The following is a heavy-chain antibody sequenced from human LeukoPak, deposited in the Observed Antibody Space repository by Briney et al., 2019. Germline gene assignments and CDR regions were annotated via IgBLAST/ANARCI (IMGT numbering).Heavy chain of an antibody. CDR3: ARLDIVFYGMDV. Sequence: SGTLSLTCTVSGGSISSGGYYWSWIRQHPGKGLEWIGYIYYSGSTYYNPSLKSRVTISVDTSKNQFSLKLSSVTAADTAVYYCARLDIVFYGMDVWGQGTTVTVSS. J-gene: IGHJ6*02. V-gene: IGHV4-31*03. CDR1: GGSISSGGYY. D-gene: IGHD5/OR15-5a*01. CDR2: IYYSGST.